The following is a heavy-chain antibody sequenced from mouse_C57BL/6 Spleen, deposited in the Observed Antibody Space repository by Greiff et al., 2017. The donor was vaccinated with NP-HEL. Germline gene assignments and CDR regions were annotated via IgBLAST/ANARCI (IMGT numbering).Heavy chain of an antibody. V-gene: IGHV1-47*01. Sequence: VQLQQSGAELVKPGASVKMSCKASGYTFTTYPIEWMKQNHGKSLEWIGNFHPYNDDTKYNEKFKGKATLTVEKSSSTVYLELSRLTSDDSAVYYCARGIYYYGSSYVEYAMDYWGQGTSVTVSS. J-gene: IGHJ4*01. CDR3: ARGIYYYGSSYVEYAMDY. CDR1: GYTFTTYP. D-gene: IGHD1-1*01. CDR2: FHPYNDDT.